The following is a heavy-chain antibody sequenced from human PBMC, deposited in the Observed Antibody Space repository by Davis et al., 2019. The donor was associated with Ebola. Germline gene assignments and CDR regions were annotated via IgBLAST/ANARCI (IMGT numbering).Heavy chain of an antibody. CDR3: ARDHSYTSGREFDY. D-gene: IGHD2-2*02. CDR2: INPSGGYA. J-gene: IGHJ4*02. Sequence: ASVKVSCKPSGYTFTRFYVHWVRQAPGQGPEWMGMINPSGGYATYAQKFQGRVTMTRDMSTTTVYMELSSPRSEDTAVYYCARDHSYTSGREFDYWGQGTLVTVSS. CDR1: GYTFTRFY. V-gene: IGHV1-46*03.